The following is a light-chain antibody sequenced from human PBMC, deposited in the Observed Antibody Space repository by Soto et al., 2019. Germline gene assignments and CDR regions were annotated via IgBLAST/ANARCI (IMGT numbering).Light chain of an antibody. CDR1: SSDVGGYNY. CDR3: SSYTSSSTRV. J-gene: IGLJ3*02. V-gene: IGLV2-14*01. Sequence: QSALTQPDSVSGSPGQSITISCTGTSSDVGGYNYVSWYQQHPGKAPKLMIYDVSNRPSGVSNRFSGSKSGNTASLTISGLQAEDEADYYCSSYTSSSTRVFGVGTQLTVL. CDR2: DVS.